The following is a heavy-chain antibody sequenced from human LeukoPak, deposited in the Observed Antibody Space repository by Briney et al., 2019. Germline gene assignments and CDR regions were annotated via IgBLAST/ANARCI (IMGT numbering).Heavy chain of an antibody. CDR1: GFTFSSYS. CDR3: ARESGVFPHFDY. Sequence: PGGSLRLSCAASGFTFSSYSMNWVRQAPGKGLEWVSSISSSSSYIYYADSVKGRFTISRDNAKNSLYLQMNSLRAEDTAVYYCARESGVFPHFDYWGQGTLVTVSS. J-gene: IGHJ4*02. D-gene: IGHD2-21*01. CDR2: ISSSSSYI. V-gene: IGHV3-21*01.